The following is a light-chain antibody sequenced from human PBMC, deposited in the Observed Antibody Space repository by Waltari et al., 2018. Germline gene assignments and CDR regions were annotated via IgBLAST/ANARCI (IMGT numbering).Light chain of an antibody. Sequence: ILLTQSPGTLSLSPGERATLFCRAAQSLGSRYLAWYQQKPGQSPRLLIYGAFTRATGTPDRFSGGGSGTDFTLTISRLEPEDFAVYYCQEFGGSFGGGTKVE. V-gene: IGKV3-20*01. CDR3: QEFGGS. J-gene: IGKJ4*01. CDR1: QSLGSRY. CDR2: GAF.